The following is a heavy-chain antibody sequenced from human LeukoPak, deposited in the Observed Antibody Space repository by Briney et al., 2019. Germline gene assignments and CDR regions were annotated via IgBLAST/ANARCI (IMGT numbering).Heavy chain of an antibody. J-gene: IGHJ4*02. D-gene: IGHD3-22*01. CDR1: GYTFTSYY. V-gene: IGHV1-46*01. Sequence: ASVRVSCKASGYTFTSYYMHWVRQAPGKGLEWMGIINPSGGSTSYAQKFQGRVTMTRDTSTSTVYMELSSLRSEDTAVYNCARGGAMMIFDYWGQGTLVTVSS. CDR3: ARGGAMMIFDY. CDR2: INPSGGST.